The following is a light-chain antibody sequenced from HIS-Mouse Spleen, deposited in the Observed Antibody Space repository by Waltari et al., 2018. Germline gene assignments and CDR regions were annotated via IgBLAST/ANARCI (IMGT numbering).Light chain of an antibody. CDR1: SSDVVGYNY. CDR3: CSYAGSYSYV. Sequence: QSALTQPRSVSGSPGPSVTISCTGTSSDVVGYNYVSWYQQHPGKAPKLMIYDVSKRPSGVPDRFSGSKSGNTASLTISGLQAEDEADYYCCSYAGSYSYVFGTGTKVTVL. CDR2: DVS. V-gene: IGLV2-11*01. J-gene: IGLJ1*01.